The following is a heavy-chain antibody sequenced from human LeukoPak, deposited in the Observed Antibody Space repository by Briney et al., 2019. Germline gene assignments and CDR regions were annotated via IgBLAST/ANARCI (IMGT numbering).Heavy chain of an antibody. CDR1: GFTFSSYA. CDR3: ARDEGGLLYYYYMDV. Sequence: GGSLRLSCAASGFTFSSYAMHWVRQAPGKGLEWVAVISYDGSNKYYADSVKGRFTISRDNSKNTLYLQMNSLRAEDTAVYYCARDEGGLLYYYYMDVWGKGTTVTVSS. D-gene: IGHD1-26*01. J-gene: IGHJ6*03. CDR2: ISYDGSNK. V-gene: IGHV3-30-3*01.